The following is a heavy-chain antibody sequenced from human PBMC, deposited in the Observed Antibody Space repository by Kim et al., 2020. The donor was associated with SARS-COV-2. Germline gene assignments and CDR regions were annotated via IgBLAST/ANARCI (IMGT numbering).Heavy chain of an antibody. Sequence: SLKGRGTISVDTSKNQFSLKRSSVTAADTAVYYCARGLDNGSSWSYGFDYWGQGTLVTVSS. J-gene: IGHJ4*02. CDR3: ARGLDNGSSWSYGFDY. V-gene: IGHV4-34*01. D-gene: IGHD6-13*01.